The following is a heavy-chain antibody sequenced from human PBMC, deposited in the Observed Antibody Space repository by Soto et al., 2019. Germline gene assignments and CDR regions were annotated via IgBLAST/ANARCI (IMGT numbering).Heavy chain of an antibody. J-gene: IGHJ6*02. CDR1: GYSFVNYG. D-gene: IGHD3-16*02. CDR3: AMVDNFVTPTPQDV. CDR2: ISPYSGNT. V-gene: IGHV1-18*01. Sequence: QVQLVQSGDEVRKPGSSVKVSCKASGYSFVNYGIAWVRQATGQGLEWMGWISPYSGNTHYASKVQGRVTMTTDTSTSTAYMDLGSMTSEDTAVYYCAMVDNFVTPTPQDVWGQGTTVTVSS.